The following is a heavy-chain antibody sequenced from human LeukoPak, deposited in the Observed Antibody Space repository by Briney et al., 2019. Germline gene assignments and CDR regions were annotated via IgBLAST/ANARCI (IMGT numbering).Heavy chain of an antibody. J-gene: IGHJ6*03. CDR3: AKSGDLWSGLKYYYYMDV. CDR1: GFTFDDYA. CDR2: ISWNSGSI. Sequence: PGGSLRLSCAASGFTFDDYAMHWVRQAPGKGLEWVSGISWNSGSIGYADSVKGRFTISRDNAKNSLYLQMNSLRAEDTALYYCAKSGDLWSGLKYYYYMDVWGKGTTVTVSS. V-gene: IGHV3-9*01. D-gene: IGHD3-3*01.